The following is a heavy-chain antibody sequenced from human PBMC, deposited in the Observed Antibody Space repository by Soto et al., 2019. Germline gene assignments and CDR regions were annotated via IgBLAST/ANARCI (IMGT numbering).Heavy chain of an antibody. Sequence: KPSEALSLTCTVSCDSLTGHNWSWIRQPAGKGLEWIGRIYASGSTISNRSLRSRVALSVDTSKNQFSLNLNSVTAADTAMYYCVRSGYSSGWYAAFDSWSQGTLVPVSS. D-gene: IGHD6-19*01. J-gene: IGHJ4*02. CDR3: VRSGYSSGWYAAFDS. CDR2: IYASGST. CDR1: CDSLTGHN. V-gene: IGHV4-4*07.